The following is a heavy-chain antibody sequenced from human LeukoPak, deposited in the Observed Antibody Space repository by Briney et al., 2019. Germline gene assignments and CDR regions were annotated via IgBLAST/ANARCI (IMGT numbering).Heavy chain of an antibody. CDR2: IYYSGST. Sequence: PSETLSLTCTVSGGSISSGSYYWGWIRQPPGKGLEWIGSIYYSGSTYYNPSLKSRVTISVDTSKNQFSLKLSSVTAADTAVYYCARHTVLGSSGYYYGAQFDYWGQGTLVTVSS. CDR3: ARHTVLGSSGYYYGAQFDY. CDR1: GGSISSGSYY. V-gene: IGHV4-39*01. J-gene: IGHJ4*02. D-gene: IGHD3-22*01.